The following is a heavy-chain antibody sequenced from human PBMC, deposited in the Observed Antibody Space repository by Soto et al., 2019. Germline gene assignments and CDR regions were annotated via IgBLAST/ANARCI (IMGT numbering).Heavy chain of an antibody. J-gene: IGHJ4*02. CDR1: GFTFSSYW. CDR2: INSDGSST. Sequence: GSLRLSCAASGFTFSSYWMHWVRQAPGKGLVWVSRINSDGSSTSYADSVKGRFTISRDNAKNTLYLQMNSLRAEDTAVYYCARAGYYDSSGYSPFDYWGQGTLVTVSS. CDR3: ARAGYYDSSGYSPFDY. V-gene: IGHV3-74*01. D-gene: IGHD3-22*01.